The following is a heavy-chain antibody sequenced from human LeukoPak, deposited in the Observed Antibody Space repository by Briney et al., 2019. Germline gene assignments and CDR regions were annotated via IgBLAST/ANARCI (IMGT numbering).Heavy chain of an antibody. D-gene: IGHD6-19*01. CDR1: GFTFSSYW. V-gene: IGHV3-7*01. J-gene: IGHJ6*03. CDR3: ARVSSTYSSGWYWSPTSYYYYMDV. CDR2: IKQDGSEK. Sequence: GGSLRLSCAASGFTFSSYWMSWVRQAPGKGLEWVANIKQDGSEKYYVDSVKGRFTISRDNAKNSLYLQMNSLRAEDTAVYYCARVSSTYSSGWYWSPTSYYYYMDVWGKGTTVTVSS.